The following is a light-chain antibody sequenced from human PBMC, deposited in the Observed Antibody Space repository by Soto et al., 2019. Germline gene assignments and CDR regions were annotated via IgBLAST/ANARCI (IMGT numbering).Light chain of an antibody. CDR1: QDISDD. CDR2: AAS. V-gene: IGKV1-17*03. Sequence: DIQMTQSPSAMSASVGDRVTITCRASQDISDDLDWFQQKPGEVPKRLIYAASSLQTGVPSSFIGSGSGTEFTLTISSLQPEDFATYYCLQHNDYPWTVGQGTKVEIK. CDR3: LQHNDYPWT. J-gene: IGKJ1*01.